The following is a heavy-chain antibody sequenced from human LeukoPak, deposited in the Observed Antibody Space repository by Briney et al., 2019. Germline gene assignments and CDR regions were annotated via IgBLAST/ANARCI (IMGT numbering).Heavy chain of an antibody. Sequence: PSETLSLTCTVSGGSISSISYYWGWIRQPPGKGLEWIGSMYHNGSTYYNPSLKSRVTISVDTSESQFSLKLSSVTAADTAVYYCAKSLYGSGSYYNWFDPWGQGTLVTVSS. CDR3: AKSLYGSGSYYNWFDP. D-gene: IGHD3-10*01. V-gene: IGHV4-39*01. J-gene: IGHJ5*02. CDR1: GGSISSISYY. CDR2: MYHNGST.